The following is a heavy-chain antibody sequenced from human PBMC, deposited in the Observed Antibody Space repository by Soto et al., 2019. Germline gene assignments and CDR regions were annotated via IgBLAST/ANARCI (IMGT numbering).Heavy chain of an antibody. CDR3: AMKSLWFGEKNWFDP. V-gene: IGHV4-4*02. D-gene: IGHD3-10*01. J-gene: IGHJ5*02. CDR2: IYHSGST. Sequence: QVQLQESGPGLVKPSGNLSLTCAVSGGSITRSNWWSWVRQPPGKGLEWIGEIYHSGSTNYNPSHKSRVTITVDKSKNQFSLKLSSVTAADTAVYYCAMKSLWFGEKNWFDPWGQGTLVTVSS. CDR1: GGSITRSNW.